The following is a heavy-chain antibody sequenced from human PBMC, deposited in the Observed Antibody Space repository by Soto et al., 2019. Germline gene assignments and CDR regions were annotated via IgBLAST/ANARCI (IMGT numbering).Heavy chain of an antibody. J-gene: IGHJ2*01. Sequence: PSETLSLTCSVSGASISSFNWNWVRQPAGKGPEWVGRLNIAGTINYNPSLKSRITMSMDTSKNQISLHLRSVTAADTAIYYCARDRVEYTRSSFWYFSLSGHGTLVTVSS. D-gene: IGHD2-2*02. V-gene: IGHV4-4*07. CDR1: GASISSFN. CDR2: LNIAGTI. CDR3: ARDRVEYTRSSFWYFSL.